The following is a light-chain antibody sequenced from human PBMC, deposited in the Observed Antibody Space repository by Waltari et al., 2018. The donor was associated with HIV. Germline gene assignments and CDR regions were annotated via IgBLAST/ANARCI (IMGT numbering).Light chain of an antibody. V-gene: IGKV2-28*01. CDR3: MQALQTPPT. CDR2: FGS. J-gene: IGKJ5*01. Sequence: DIVMTQSPVSLPVTPGEPASISCRSSQSLLHSNEYTYLDWYLQKPGQAPKLLIYFGSHRASRVPDRFSGSGSDTDFMLRISRVEPEDVGVYYCMQALQTPPTFGQGTRLEI. CDR1: QSLLHSNEYTY.